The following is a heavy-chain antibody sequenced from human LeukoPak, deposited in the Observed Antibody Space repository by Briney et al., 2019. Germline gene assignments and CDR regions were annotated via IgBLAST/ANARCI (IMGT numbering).Heavy chain of an antibody. J-gene: IGHJ3*02. CDR2: IRYDGSNK. CDR1: GFTFSSYG. D-gene: IGHD1-1*01. V-gene: IGHV3-30*02. Sequence: GGFLRLSCAASGFTFSSYGMHWVRQAPGKGLEWVAFIRYDGSNKYYADSVKGRFTISRDNSKNTLYLQMNSLRAEDTAVYYCAKPPYNWNDGAFDIWGQGTMVTVSS. CDR3: AKPPYNWNDGAFDI.